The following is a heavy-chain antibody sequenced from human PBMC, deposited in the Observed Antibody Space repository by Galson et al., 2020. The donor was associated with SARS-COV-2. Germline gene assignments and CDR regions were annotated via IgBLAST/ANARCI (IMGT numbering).Heavy chain of an antibody. V-gene: IGHV4-34*01. CDR1: AGSFSVLY. J-gene: IGHJ4*02. CDR3: VRASRPPVVSVFSGGPNNFDY. D-gene: IGHD2-15*01. Sequence: STSSETLSLTSAVVAGSFSVLYWSWVRQSPGKGLQWIGEINPGGSPNYLSSPTSHVPMSLDRSKTQFSLRLRSVTAADTAGYYCVRASRPPVVSVFSGGPNNFDYWSQGTLVTVSS. CDR2: INPGGSP.